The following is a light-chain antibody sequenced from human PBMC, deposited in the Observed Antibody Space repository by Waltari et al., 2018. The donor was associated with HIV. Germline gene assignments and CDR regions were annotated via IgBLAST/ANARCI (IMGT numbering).Light chain of an antibody. Sequence: QSALPQSASVSGSPGQSITISCTGPRTALGGFYSVSWYPQHPGKAPQLIMSDVNARPSGISDRFSGSKSGNTACLTISGLQPEDEAYYHCSSYASSSALLFGGGTKLTVV. CDR3: SSYASSSALL. CDR2: DVN. J-gene: IGLJ3*02. V-gene: IGLV2-14*03. CDR1: RTALGGFYS.